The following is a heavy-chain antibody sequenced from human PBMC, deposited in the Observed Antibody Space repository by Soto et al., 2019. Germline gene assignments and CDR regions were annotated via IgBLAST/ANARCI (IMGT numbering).Heavy chain of an antibody. CDR3: GRYRRQAVGGHTLDN. Sequence: PSETLSLTCTVSGGSISINYWTLIRQPPGKGLEWIGYVYNSGSTNYNPSLKSRVTISEDTSKSQFSLKVNSMTAADTAVYYCGRYRRQAVGGHTLDNWGHGIVVTDSS. V-gene: IGHV4-59*01. J-gene: IGHJ4*01. CDR1: GGSISINY. CDR2: VYNSGST. D-gene: IGHD1-26*01.